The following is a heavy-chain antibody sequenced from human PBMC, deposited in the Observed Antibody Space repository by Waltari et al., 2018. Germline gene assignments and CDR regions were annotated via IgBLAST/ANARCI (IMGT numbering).Heavy chain of an antibody. V-gene: IGHV4-59*01. J-gene: IGHJ6*02. Sequence: QVQLQESGPGLVKPSETLSLTCPVSGGSISSYYWSWIRPPPGKGLEWIGYIYYSGSTNYNPSLKSRVTISVDTSKNQFSLKLSSVTAADTAVYYCARDYGDYYYYYGMDVWGQGTTVTVSS. D-gene: IGHD4-17*01. CDR3: ARDYGDYYYYYGMDV. CDR2: IYYSGST. CDR1: GGSISSYY.